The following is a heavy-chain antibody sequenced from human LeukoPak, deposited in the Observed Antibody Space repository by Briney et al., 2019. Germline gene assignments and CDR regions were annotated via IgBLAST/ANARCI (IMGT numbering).Heavy chain of an antibody. D-gene: IGHD1-26*01. Sequence: GSSVKVSCKASGGTFSSYTISWVRQAPGQGLEWMGRIIPILGIANYAQKFQGRVTITADKSTSTAYMELSSLTSEDTAVYYCARSFVGAAPGYFDYWGQGTLVTVSS. CDR1: GGTFSSYT. J-gene: IGHJ4*02. CDR3: ARSFVGAAPGYFDY. CDR2: IIPILGIA. V-gene: IGHV1-69*02.